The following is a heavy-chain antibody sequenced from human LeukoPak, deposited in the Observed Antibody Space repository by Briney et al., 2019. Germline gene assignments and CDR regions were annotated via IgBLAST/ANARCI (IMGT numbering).Heavy chain of an antibody. D-gene: IGHD4-17*01. CDR2: IYSGRST. Sequence: TGGSLRLSCEASGFTFTKFWMSWVRQAPGKGLEWVSVIYSGRSTYYADSVKGRFTISRDNAKNSLYLQMNSLRAEDTAVYYCARAQDYGDAFDIWGQGTMVTVSS. J-gene: IGHJ3*02. CDR1: GFTFTKFW. V-gene: IGHV3-66*01. CDR3: ARAQDYGDAFDI.